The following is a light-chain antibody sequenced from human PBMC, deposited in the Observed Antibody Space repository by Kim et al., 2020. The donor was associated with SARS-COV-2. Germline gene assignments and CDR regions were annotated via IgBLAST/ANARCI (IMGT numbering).Light chain of an antibody. Sequence: MGQKVSITCQGDSLSSYYASWDQQKPGPAPVLVIYGKINRSSGIPDRFSGSSSGNTASLTITGAQAEDEADYYCNSRDSSGNHLVFGGGTQRTVL. V-gene: IGLV3-19*01. J-gene: IGLJ2*01. CDR1: SLSSYY. CDR3: NSRDSSGNHLV. CDR2: GKI.